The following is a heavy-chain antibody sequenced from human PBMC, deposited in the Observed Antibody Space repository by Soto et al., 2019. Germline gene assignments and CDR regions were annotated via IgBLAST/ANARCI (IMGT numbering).Heavy chain of an antibody. CDR3: TSLAEDRLYFDY. D-gene: IGHD6-19*01. CDR1: GFTFSNAW. CDR2: IKSKTDGGTT. Sequence: GGSLRLSCAASGFTFSNAWMSWVRQAPGKGLEWVGRIKSKTDGGTTDYAAPVKGRFTISRDDSKNTLYLQMNSLKTEDTAVYYCTSLAEDRLYFDYWGQGTLVTVSS. V-gene: IGHV3-15*01. J-gene: IGHJ4*02.